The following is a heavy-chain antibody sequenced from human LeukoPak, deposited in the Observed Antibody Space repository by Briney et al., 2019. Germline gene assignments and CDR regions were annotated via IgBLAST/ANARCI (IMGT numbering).Heavy chain of an antibody. Sequence: SQTLSLTCAVSGGSISSGGYSWSWIRQPPGKGLEWIGYIYHSGSTYYNPSLKSRVTISVDRSKNQFSLKLSSVTAADTAVYYCARDHKDYYGSGSYYFDYWGQGSLVTVSS. CDR3: ARDHKDYYGSGSYYFDY. CDR2: IYHSGST. D-gene: IGHD3-10*01. CDR1: GGSISSGGYS. J-gene: IGHJ4*02. V-gene: IGHV4-30-2*01.